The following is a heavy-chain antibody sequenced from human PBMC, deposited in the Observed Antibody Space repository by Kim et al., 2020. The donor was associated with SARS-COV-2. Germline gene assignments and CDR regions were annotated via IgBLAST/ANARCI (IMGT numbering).Heavy chain of an antibody. J-gene: IGHJ4*02. CDR3: ARDSLIKGDSWGMVDY. CDR2: ISFSGRGR. D-gene: IGHD3-16*01. V-gene: IGHV3-30*04. Sequence: GGSLRLSCAASGIDFSSYAMHWVRQPPGKGLEWVSFISFSGRGRYFADSVKGRFTISRDNSKNTVYLQMDSLRAEDTAVYYCARDSLIKGDSWGMVDYWGQGTLVSVSS. CDR1: GIDFSSYA.